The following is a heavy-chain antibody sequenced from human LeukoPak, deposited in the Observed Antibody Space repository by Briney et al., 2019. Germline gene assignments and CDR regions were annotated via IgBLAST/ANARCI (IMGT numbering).Heavy chain of an antibody. CDR2: ISGSGGST. J-gene: IGHJ4*02. Sequence: GGSLRLSCAASGFTFSTYAMSWVRQAPGKGLEWVSAISGSGGSTYYADSVKGWFTISRDNSKNTLYLQMNSLRAEDTAVYHCAKLGGSGSYVWGQGTLVTVSS. V-gene: IGHV3-23*01. D-gene: IGHD3-10*01. CDR1: GFTFSTYA. CDR3: AKLGGSGSYV.